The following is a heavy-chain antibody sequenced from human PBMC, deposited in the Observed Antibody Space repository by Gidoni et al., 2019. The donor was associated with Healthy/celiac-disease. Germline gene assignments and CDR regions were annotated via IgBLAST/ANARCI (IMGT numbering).Heavy chain of an antibody. CDR3: ARAPEYSSSSSPFDY. Sequence: QVQLVQSGAEVKKPGASVKVSCKASGYTFTSYGISWVRQAPRQGLEWMGWISAYNGNTNYAQKLQGRVTMTTDTSTRTAYMELRSLRSDDTAVYYCARAPEYSSSSSPFDYWGQGTLVTVSS. CDR2: ISAYNGNT. J-gene: IGHJ4*02. CDR1: GYTFTSYG. D-gene: IGHD6-6*01. V-gene: IGHV1-18*01.